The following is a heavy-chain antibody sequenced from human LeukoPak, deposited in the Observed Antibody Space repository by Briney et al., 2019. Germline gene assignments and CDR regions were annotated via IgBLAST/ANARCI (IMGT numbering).Heavy chain of an antibody. CDR3: ARDVGSLVVDY. J-gene: IGHJ4*02. D-gene: IGHD2-8*02. V-gene: IGHV1-2*07. CDR2: INPNSGGT. CDR1: GYTFTDYY. Sequence: ASVKVSCKASGYTFTDYYIHWVRQAPGQGLEWMGWINPNSGGTNYAHKFQGRVTMTSDTSISTVYMDLSSLNSDNTAVYYCARDVGSLVVDYWGQGTLVPVSS.